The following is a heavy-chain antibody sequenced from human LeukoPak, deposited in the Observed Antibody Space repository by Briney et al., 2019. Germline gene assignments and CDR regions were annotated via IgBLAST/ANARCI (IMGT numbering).Heavy chain of an antibody. V-gene: IGHV3-33*01. CDR3: ARASGYCSGGSCYTTLDY. Sequence: PGRSLRLSCAASGFXFSSYGMHWVRQAPGKGLEWVAIIWYDGSNKYYADSVKGRFTISRDNSKNTLYLQMNSLRAEDTAVYYCARASGYCSGGSCYTTLDYWGQGTLVTVSS. D-gene: IGHD2-15*01. CDR1: GFXFSSYG. J-gene: IGHJ4*02. CDR2: IWYDGSNK.